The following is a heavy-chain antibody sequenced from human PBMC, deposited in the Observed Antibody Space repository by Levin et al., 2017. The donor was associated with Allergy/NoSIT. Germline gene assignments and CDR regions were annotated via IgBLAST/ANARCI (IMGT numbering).Heavy chain of an antibody. D-gene: IGHD4-23*01. V-gene: IGHV3-23*01. CDR3: AKEMTTVVPVCDY. CDR1: GFTFSNYA. CDR2: ITNSGRT. Sequence: PGGSLRLSCAASGFTFSNYAMSWVRQAPGKGLEWVSAITNSGRTYYADSVKGRFTVSRDNSKNTLYLQMNSLRADDTAVYYCAKEMTTVVPVCDYWGQGTLVTVSS. J-gene: IGHJ4*02.